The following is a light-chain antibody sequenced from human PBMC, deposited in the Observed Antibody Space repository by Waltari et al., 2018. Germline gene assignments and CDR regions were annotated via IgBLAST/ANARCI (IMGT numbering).Light chain of an antibody. V-gene: IGKV3-20*01. Sequence: EIVLTQSPGTLSLSPGERATLSCRASQTVRTTYLAWYQQKPGQAPTLLIYGASSRATGVPDRVSGSGSGTEFSLTISSLEPEDFAVYYCQQYDISPLTFGGGTKVEIK. CDR2: GAS. CDR1: QTVRTTY. J-gene: IGKJ4*01. CDR3: QQYDISPLT.